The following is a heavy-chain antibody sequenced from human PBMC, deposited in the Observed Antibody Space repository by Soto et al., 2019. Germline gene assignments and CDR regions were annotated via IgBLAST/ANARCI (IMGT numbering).Heavy chain of an antibody. D-gene: IGHD2-15*01. Sequence: GGSLRLSCAASAFSFSSNWMSWVRQAPGKGLEWVANINQDGSEKQYVDSVKGRFTVSRDSAKNSLFLQLDSLRAEDTAVYYCARSTRYSLDYWGQGALVTVSS. CDR3: ARSTRYSLDY. CDR2: INQDGSEK. J-gene: IGHJ4*02. V-gene: IGHV3-7*01. CDR1: AFSFSSNW.